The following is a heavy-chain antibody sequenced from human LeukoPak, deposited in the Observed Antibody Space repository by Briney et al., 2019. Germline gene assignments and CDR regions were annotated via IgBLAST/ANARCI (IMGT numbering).Heavy chain of an antibody. V-gene: IGHV3-48*03. CDR1: GFAFSSYE. CDR3: ARDGRYCSSTSCYEVYFDY. Sequence: GGSLRLSCAASGFAFSSYEMNWVREAPGKGLEWVSYISSSGSTIYYADSVKGRFTISRDNAKNSLYLQMNSLRAEDTAVYYCARDGRYCSSTSCYEVYFDYWGQGTLVTVSS. J-gene: IGHJ4*02. CDR2: ISSSGSTI. D-gene: IGHD2-2*01.